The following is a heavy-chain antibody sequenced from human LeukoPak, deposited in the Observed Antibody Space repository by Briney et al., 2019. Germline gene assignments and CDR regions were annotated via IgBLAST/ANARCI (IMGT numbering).Heavy chain of an antibody. CDR2: IYYSGST. D-gene: IGHD2-2*03. CDR1: GGSISSSSYY. CDR3: ARHGYCSSTSCYPLDY. V-gene: IGHV4-39*01. Sequence: SETLSLTCTVSGGSISSSSYYWGWIRQPPGKGLEWIGSIYYSGSTYYNPSLKSRVTISVDTSKNQFSLMLSSVTAADTAVYYCARHGYCSSTSCYPLDYWGQGTLVTVSS. J-gene: IGHJ4*02.